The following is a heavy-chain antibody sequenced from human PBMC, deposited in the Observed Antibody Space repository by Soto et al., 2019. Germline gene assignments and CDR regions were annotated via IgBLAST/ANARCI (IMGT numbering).Heavy chain of an antibody. CDR2: ISYDGSNK. D-gene: IGHD3-10*01. CDR3: ARAITMVRGVITPPYYYGMDV. CDR1: GFTFSSYA. J-gene: IGHJ6*02. Sequence: GGSLRLSCAASGFTFSSYAMHWVRQAPGKGLEWVAVISYDGSNKYYADSVKGRFTISRDNSKNTLYLQMNSLRAEDTAVYYCARAITMVRGVITPPYYYGMDVWGQGTTVTVSS. V-gene: IGHV3-30-3*01.